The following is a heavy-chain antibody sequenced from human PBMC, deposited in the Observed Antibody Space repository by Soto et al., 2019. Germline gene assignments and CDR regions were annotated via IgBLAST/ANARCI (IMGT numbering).Heavy chain of an antibody. V-gene: IGHV1-69*06. CDR1: GGTFSSYA. CDR3: AREDSLEYRPENWFDP. Sequence: QVQLVQSGAEVKKPGSSVKVSCKASGGTFSSYAISWVRQAPGQGLEWMGGIIPIFGTANYAQKFKGRVTITADKYTSTAYMQLSRLRSEDTAVYYCAREDSLEYRPENWFDPWGQGTLVTVSS. J-gene: IGHJ5*02. CDR2: IIPIFGTA. D-gene: IGHD2-2*01.